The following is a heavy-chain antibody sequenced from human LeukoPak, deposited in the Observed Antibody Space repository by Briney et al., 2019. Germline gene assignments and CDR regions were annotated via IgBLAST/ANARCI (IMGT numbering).Heavy chain of an antibody. Sequence: GGSLRLSCAASGFTFSSYSMNWVRQAPGKGPEWVSSISSSSSYIYYADSVKGRFTISRDNAKNSLYLQMNSLRAEDTAVYYCARVGQGEWFFDLWGRGTLVTVSS. J-gene: IGHJ2*01. V-gene: IGHV3-21*01. D-gene: IGHD1-26*01. CDR2: ISSSSSYI. CDR1: GFTFSSYS. CDR3: ARVGQGEWFFDL.